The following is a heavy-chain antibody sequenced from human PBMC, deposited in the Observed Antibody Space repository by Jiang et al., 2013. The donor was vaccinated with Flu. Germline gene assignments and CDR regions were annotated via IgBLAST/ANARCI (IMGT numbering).Heavy chain of an antibody. Sequence: GWIRQPPGKALEWLALIYWDDDKRYSPSLKSRLAITKDTSKSQVVLTMTNMDPVDTATYYCAHIRDPYYYDSSGYYYPFDYWGQGTLVTVSS. V-gene: IGHV2-5*02. CDR2: IYWDDDK. D-gene: IGHD3-22*01. CDR3: AHIRDPYYYDSSGYYYPFDY. J-gene: IGHJ4*02.